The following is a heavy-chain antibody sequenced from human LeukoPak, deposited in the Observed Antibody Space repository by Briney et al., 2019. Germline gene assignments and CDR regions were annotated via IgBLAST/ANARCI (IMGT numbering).Heavy chain of an antibody. CDR1: GFTVSSDY. Sequence: PGGSLRLSCVVSGFTVSSDYMSWVRQAPGKGLEWVSAIHSSGGTYYADSVKGRFTISRDTSKNTLYLQINSLRVEDTAVYYCIVFGDSNHWGQGTLVTVSS. J-gene: IGHJ5*02. CDR3: IVFGDSNH. D-gene: IGHD4-17*01. CDR2: IHSSGGT. V-gene: IGHV3-53*01.